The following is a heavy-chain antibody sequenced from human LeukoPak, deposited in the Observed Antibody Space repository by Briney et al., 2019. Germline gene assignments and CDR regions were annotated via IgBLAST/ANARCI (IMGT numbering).Heavy chain of an antibody. CDR2: ISSRSSAI. J-gene: IGHJ4*02. V-gene: IGHV3-48*04. CDR3: TRDHTTSWQIDF. CDR1: GFIFSDSS. D-gene: IGHD2-2*01. Sequence: GGSLRLSCAASGFIFSDSSINWIRQAPGKGLEWLSYISSRSSAIYYADSVKGRFTISRDNSKNTVSLQMNSPRVEDTAVYYCTRDHTTSWQIDFWGQGTMVTVSS.